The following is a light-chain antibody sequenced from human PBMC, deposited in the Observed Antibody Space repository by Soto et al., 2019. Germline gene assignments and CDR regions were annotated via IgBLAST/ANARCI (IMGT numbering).Light chain of an antibody. J-gene: IGKJ4*01. CDR3: QQSNSFPRLT. V-gene: IGKV1-12*01. CDR1: EGISTR. CDR2: AAS. Sequence: DIQMTQSPSSVSASVGDRVTITCRASEGISTRLAWYQQKPGKAPKLLIYAASSLQSGGPSRFSGSGSGTDFSLTISSLQPEDFATYFCQQSNSFPRLTFGGGTKVEIK.